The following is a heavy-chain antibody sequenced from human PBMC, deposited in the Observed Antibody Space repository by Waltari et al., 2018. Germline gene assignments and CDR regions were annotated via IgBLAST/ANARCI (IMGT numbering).Heavy chain of an antibody. D-gene: IGHD2-2*01. CDR2: IYTSGST. CDR1: GGPISSYS. J-gene: IGHJ6*02. V-gene: IGHV4-4*07. Sequence: QVQLQESGPGLVKPSETLSLTCTVSGGPISSYSWSWLRQPAGNGLEWIGRIYTSGSTNYNPPLKSRVTMSGDTSKNQFSLKLSSVTAADTAVDYCARDPLYCSSTSCRSYGMDVWGQGTTVTVSS. CDR3: ARDPLYCSSTSCRSYGMDV.